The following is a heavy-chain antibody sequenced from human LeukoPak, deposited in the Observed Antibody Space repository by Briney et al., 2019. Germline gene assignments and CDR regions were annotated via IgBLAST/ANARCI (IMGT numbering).Heavy chain of an antibody. V-gene: IGHV3-30*18. J-gene: IGHJ3*02. D-gene: IGHD3-10*01. CDR2: ISYDGSLK. CDR1: GFTFSNFG. CDR3: AKKYSYGSGAGDALDI. Sequence: GGSLRLSCAASGFTFSNFGMHRVRQAPGKGLEWVAVISYDGSLKHYLDSVKGRFTISRDNSKSTLYLQMDSLRVEDTAVYYCAKKYSYGSGAGDALDIWGHGTLVTVSS.